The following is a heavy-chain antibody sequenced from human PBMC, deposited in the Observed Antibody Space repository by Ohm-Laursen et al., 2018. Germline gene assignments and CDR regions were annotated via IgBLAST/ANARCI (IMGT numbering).Heavy chain of an antibody. CDR2: IYYTGST. CDR3: ARRANSAYPYYLDH. V-gene: IGHV4-59*08. D-gene: IGHD3-22*01. Sequence: SETLSLTYTVSGGSISSYYWTWIRQPPGKGLEWIGYIYYTGSTSYNPSLKSRVTISVDTSKNQFSLKLSSVTAADTAVYYCARRANSAYPYYLDHWGQGTLVIVSS. J-gene: IGHJ4*02. CDR1: GGSISSYY.